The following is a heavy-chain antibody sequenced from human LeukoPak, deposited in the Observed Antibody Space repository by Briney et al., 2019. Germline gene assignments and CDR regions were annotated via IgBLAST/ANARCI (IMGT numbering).Heavy chain of an antibody. Sequence: SGPTLVHPTQTLTLTCTFSGFSLSVSGVGVGWIRQPPGKALEWLALIYWDDDKRYNPSRKSRLTITKDTSKNQVVLKMTNMDPEDTATYYCAQLDDSDSSGYYYRHYYFDYWGQGTLVTVSS. V-gene: IGHV2-5*02. CDR3: AQLDDSDSSGYYYRHYYFDY. J-gene: IGHJ4*02. CDR1: GFSLSVSGVG. CDR2: IYWDDDK. D-gene: IGHD3-22*01.